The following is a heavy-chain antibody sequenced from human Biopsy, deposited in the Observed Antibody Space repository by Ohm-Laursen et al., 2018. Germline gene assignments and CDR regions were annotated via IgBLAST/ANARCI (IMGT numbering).Heavy chain of an antibody. D-gene: IGHD2-15*01. CDR2: IRDKANSYTT. J-gene: IGHJ5*01. CDR1: GFSFSDNY. V-gene: IGHV3-72*01. CDR3: ARAGRYCSGGGCYSWFDS. Sequence: SLRLSCTASGFSFSDNYMDWVRQAPGKGLEWVGRIRDKANSYTTDYAAPVKSRFTISRDDSKNSLYLQMNSLKTEDTALYYCARAGRYCSGGGCYSWFDSWGQGTLVTVSS.